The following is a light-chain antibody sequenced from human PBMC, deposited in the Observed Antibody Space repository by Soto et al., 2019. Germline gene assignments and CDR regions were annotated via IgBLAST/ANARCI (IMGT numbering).Light chain of an antibody. CDR2: GAS. V-gene: IGKV3-20*01. J-gene: IGKJ4*01. CDR1: QSVSNNY. Sequence: EIVLTQSPGTLSLSGGERATLSGRASQSVSNNYLAWYQQKPGQAPRLLIYGASNRATGIPDRFSGSGSGTDFTLTIGRQEPEDCAACYDRLYRVSGTFGGGTKVDIK. CDR3: RLYRVSGT.